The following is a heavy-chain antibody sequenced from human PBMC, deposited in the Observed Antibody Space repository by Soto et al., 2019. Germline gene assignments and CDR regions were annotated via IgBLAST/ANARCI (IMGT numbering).Heavy chain of an antibody. J-gene: IGHJ6*03. D-gene: IGHD2-15*01. CDR2: ISGSGGST. Sequence: GGSLRLSCAASGFTFSRYAMSWVRQAPGKGLEWVSDISGSGGSTYYADSVKGRFTISRDNSKNTLYLQMNSLRAEDTAVYYCAKDELDCSGGTCYSYYYYYYMDVRGKGTMVTVSS. CDR1: GFTFSRYA. V-gene: IGHV3-23*01. CDR3: AKDELDCSGGTCYSYYYYYYMDV.